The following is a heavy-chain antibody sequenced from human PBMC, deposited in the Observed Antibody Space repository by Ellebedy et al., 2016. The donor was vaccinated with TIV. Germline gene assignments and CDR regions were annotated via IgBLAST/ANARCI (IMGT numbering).Heavy chain of an antibody. J-gene: IGHJ4*01. D-gene: IGHD3-22*01. CDR2: ISGGGSNT. CDR1: GFTFSSFA. Sequence: GESLKISCAASGFTFSSFAMHWVRQAPGKGLEWLSVISGGGSNTYHSASGKGRFTITRDNSKNTLYLQMSRLRTEDTAVYFCAKGSSSGFNYDRVGFEYWGQGTLVTVSS. V-gene: IGHV3-23*01. CDR3: AKGSSSGFNYDRVGFEY.